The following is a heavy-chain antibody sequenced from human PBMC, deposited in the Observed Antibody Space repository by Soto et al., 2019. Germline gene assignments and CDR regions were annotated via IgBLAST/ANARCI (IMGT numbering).Heavy chain of an antibody. D-gene: IGHD3-10*01. CDR3: ARAPRGNYGYPSYFDY. Sequence: SETLSLTCAVSGGSISSGGYSWSWIRQPPGKGLERIGYIYHSGSTYYNPSLKSRVTISVDRSKNQFSLKLSSVTAADTAVYYCARAPRGNYGYPSYFDYWGQGTLVTVSS. V-gene: IGHV4-30-2*01. CDR1: GGSISSGGYS. J-gene: IGHJ4*02. CDR2: IYHSGST.